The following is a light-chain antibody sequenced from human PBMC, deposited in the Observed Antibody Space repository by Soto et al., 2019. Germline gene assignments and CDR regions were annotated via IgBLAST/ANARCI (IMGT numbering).Light chain of an antibody. CDR2: EVS. V-gene: IGLV2-14*01. CDR3: TSYTSSSTNYV. CDR1: SSDIGGYNY. J-gene: IGLJ1*01. Sequence: QSALTQPASVSGSPGQSITISCTGTSSDIGGYNYVSWYQHHPGKAPKLMIYEVSNRPSGVSNRFSGSKSGNTASLTISGLQAEDEADYYRTSYTSSSTNYVFGTGTKLTVL.